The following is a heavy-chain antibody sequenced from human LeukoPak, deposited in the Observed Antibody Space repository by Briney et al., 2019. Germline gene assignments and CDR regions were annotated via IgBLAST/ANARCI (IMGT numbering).Heavy chain of an antibody. J-gene: IGHJ4*02. D-gene: IGHD6-19*01. Sequence: ASVKVSCKASGYTFTGYYMHWVRQAPGQGLEWMGWINPNSGGTNYAQKFQGRVTMTRDTSISTAYMELSRLRSDDTAVYYCARDRLAVAVDPYYFDYWGQGTLVTVSS. CDR2: INPNSGGT. CDR1: GYTFTGYY. V-gene: IGHV1-2*02. CDR3: ARDRLAVAVDPYYFDY.